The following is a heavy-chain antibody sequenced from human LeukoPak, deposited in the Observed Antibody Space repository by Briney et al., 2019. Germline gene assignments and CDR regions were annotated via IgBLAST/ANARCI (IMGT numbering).Heavy chain of an antibody. CDR2: INPSGGST. Sequence: ASVKVSCKASGYTFTSYYMHWVRQAPGQGLEWMGIINPSGGSTSYAQKFQGRVTMTRDTSTSTVYMELSSLRSEDTAVYYCAWEDSNRLYYYGMDVWGQGTTVTVSS. J-gene: IGHJ6*02. D-gene: IGHD6-13*01. CDR3: AWEDSNRLYYYGMDV. V-gene: IGHV1-46*01. CDR1: GYTFTSYY.